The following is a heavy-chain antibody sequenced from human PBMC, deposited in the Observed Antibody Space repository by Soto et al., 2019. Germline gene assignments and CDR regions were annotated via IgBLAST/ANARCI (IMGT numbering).Heavy chain of an antibody. CDR1: GFSFDDYA. D-gene: IGHD2-21*01. Sequence: GGSLSLSCAASGFSFDDYAMHWVRQAPGKGLEWVSGISWNSGSVGYADSVKGRFTISRDNAKKSLHLQMNSLRPEDTALYYCANAECRVYCGGPSYCCSWVFDKWGQGNQVTVSS. CDR2: ISWNSGSV. V-gene: IGHV3-9*01. CDR3: ANAECRVYCGGPSYCCSWVFDK. J-gene: IGHJ4*02.